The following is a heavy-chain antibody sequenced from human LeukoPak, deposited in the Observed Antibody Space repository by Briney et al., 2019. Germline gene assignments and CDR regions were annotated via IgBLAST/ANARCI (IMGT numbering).Heavy chain of an antibody. V-gene: IGHV3-74*01. CDR2: INNDGTST. Sequence: GGSLRLSCAASGFTFSSYWMHCIRQAPGKGLVWVSRINNDGTSTSYADSVKGRFTISRDNAKNTLYLQMNRLRAEDTAVYFCARGNYYDMDVWGQGTTVTVSS. CDR3: ARGNYYDMDV. J-gene: IGHJ6*02. CDR1: GFTFSSYW.